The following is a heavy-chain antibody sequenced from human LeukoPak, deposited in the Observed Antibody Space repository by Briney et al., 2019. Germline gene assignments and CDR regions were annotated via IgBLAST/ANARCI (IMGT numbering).Heavy chain of an antibody. CDR1: GGSISRGSYY. V-gene: IGHV4-61*02. Sequence: SETLSLTCSVSGGSISRGSYYWNWIRQPAGKGLEWMGRIYNSGSTNYNPSLKSRVTISTDMSKNQFSLKLTSVTAADTAMYYCARHIGIVGLRGFDYWGQGTLVTVSS. J-gene: IGHJ4*02. CDR3: ARHIGIVGLRGFDY. CDR2: IYNSGST. D-gene: IGHD2/OR15-2a*01.